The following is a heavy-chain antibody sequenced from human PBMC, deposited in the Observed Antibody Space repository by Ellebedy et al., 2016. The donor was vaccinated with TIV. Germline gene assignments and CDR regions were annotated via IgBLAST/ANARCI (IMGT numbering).Heavy chain of an antibody. D-gene: IGHD2-2*01. J-gene: IGHJ4*02. CDR1: GFTFKTAW. CDR2: IRSDGTT. Sequence: GESLKISCVGSGFTFKTAWMSWVRQAPGKGLEGVGRIRSDGTTEYAAPVKGRFSISRDDSQNTMYLQMNSLKVEDAAIYYCTADVPTRPSQIDSWGQGTLVTVSS. CDR3: TADVPTRPSQIDS. V-gene: IGHV3-15*01.